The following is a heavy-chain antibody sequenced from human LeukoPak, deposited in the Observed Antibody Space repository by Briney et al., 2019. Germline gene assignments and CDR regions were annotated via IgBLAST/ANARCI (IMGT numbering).Heavy chain of an antibody. V-gene: IGHV3-21*01. D-gene: IGHD3-3*01. CDR3: ARGFGVKNWFDP. Sequence: GGSLRLSCAASGFTFSSYSMNWVRQAPGKGPEWVSSISSSSSYIYYADSVKGRFTISRDNAKNSLYLQMNSLRAEDTAVYYCARGFGVKNWFDPWGQGTLVTVSS. J-gene: IGHJ5*02. CDR2: ISSSSSYI. CDR1: GFTFSSYS.